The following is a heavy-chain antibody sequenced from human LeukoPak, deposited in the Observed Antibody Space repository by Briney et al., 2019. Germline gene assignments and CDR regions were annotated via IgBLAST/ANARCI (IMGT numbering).Heavy chain of an antibody. V-gene: IGHV1-46*01. CDR1: GYTFASYY. J-gene: IGHJ4*02. D-gene: IGHD3-3*01. CDR2: INPSGGST. CDR3: ARDFSALLRSQVGY. Sequence: ASVKVSCKASGYTFASYYLHWVRQAPGQGLEWMGIINPSGGSTSYAQRFQGSITMTRDMSTSTVYMELSSLRSEDTAVYYCARDFSALLRSQVGYWGQGTLVTVSS.